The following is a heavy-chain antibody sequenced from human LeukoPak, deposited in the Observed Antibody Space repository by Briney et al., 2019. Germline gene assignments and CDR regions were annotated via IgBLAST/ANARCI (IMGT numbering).Heavy chain of an antibody. D-gene: IGHD3-10*01. CDR3: ARGLQAVWGVIYMDV. CDR1: GVSISSSNSY. Sequence: SETLSLTCTVSGVSISSSNSYWGWIRQPPGKGLEWIGSIYYSGNTYYNASLKSQVSISIDTSKNQFSLKLTSVTAADTAVYYCARGLQAVWGVIYMDVWGKGTTVTVSS. J-gene: IGHJ6*03. CDR2: IYYSGNT. V-gene: IGHV4-39*01.